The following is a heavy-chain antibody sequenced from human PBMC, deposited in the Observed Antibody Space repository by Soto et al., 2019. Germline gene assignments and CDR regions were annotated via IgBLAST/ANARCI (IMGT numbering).Heavy chain of an antibody. CDR1: GFTFSSYG. V-gene: IGHV3-30*03. J-gene: IGHJ4*02. CDR3: GRLPEDL. Sequence: QVQLVESGGGVVQPGRSLRLSCAASGFTFSSYGMHWVRQAPGKGLEWVAVISYDGSKKHYADSVKGRFTISRDNSKNTLELQVDSVRGEDTAMYYCGRLPEDLWGRGTLVTVS. CDR2: ISYDGSKK.